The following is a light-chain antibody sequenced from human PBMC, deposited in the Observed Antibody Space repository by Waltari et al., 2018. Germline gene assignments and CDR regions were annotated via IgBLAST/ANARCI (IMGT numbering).Light chain of an antibody. Sequence: SYDLTQPPSVSVAPGETARITCGGDNIGGKSVHWYQQKPGQAPVVIIYYNTDRPSGVPGRFSGSNSANTATLIISRVEAGDEADYFCQVWHSSTNVIFGGGTKLTVV. CDR2: YNT. CDR1: NIGGKS. J-gene: IGLJ2*01. CDR3: QVWHSSTNVI. V-gene: IGLV3-21*04.